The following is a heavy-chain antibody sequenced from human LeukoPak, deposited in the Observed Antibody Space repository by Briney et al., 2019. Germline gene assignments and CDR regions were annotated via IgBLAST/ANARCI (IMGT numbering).Heavy chain of an antibody. D-gene: IGHD1-26*01. V-gene: IGHV1-18*01. CDR2: IGAYNGNT. CDR1: GYTFTSYG. J-gene: IGHJ4*02. Sequence: ASVKVSCKASGYTFTSYGISWVRQAPGQGLEWMGWIGAYNGNTNYAQKLQGRVTMTTDTSTSTAYMELRSLRSDDTAVYYCARGQYVDSGSSVQDYWGQGTLVTVSS. CDR3: ARGQYVDSGSSVQDY.